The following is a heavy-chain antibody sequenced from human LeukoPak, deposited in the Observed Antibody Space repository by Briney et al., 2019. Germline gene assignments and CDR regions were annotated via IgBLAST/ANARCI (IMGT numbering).Heavy chain of an antibody. J-gene: IGHJ4*02. D-gene: IGHD2-2*01. CDR3: ARGVYCSSTSCPKHFDY. V-gene: IGHV1-46*01. CDR1: GYTFTSYY. CDR2: INPSGGNT. Sequence: ASVKVSCKASGYTFTSYYMHWVRQATGQGLEWMGIINPSGGNTSYAQKFQGRVTMTRDMSTSTVYMELSSLRSEDTAVYHCARGVYCSSTSCPKHFDYWGQGTLVTVSS.